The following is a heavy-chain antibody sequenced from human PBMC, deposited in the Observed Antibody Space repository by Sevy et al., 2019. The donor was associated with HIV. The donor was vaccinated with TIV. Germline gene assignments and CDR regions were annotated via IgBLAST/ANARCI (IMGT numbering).Heavy chain of an antibody. CDR3: ARGGGYSGGGCYSIDY. V-gene: IGHV3-33*08. Sequence: GGSLRLSCAASGFTFSSYVMHWVRQAPGKGLEWVALIWYDGTIKYYADSVKGRFTISRDNSKDTLFLQMNSLTPEDTAVYYCARGGGYSGGGCYSIDYWGQGALVTVSS. J-gene: IGHJ4*02. D-gene: IGHD2-21*02. CDR2: IWYDGTIK. CDR1: GFTFSSYV.